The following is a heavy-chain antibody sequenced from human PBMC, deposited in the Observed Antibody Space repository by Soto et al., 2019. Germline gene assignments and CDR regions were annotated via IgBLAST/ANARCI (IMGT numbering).Heavy chain of an antibody. D-gene: IGHD4-17*01. CDR2: INHSGST. V-gene: IGHV4-34*01. CDR3: ARQGHGDYGHYGMDV. CDR1: GGSFSGYY. Sequence: NPSETLSLTCAVYGGSFSGYYWSWIRQPPGKGLEWIGEINHSGSTNYNPSLKSRVTISVDTSKNQFSLKLSSVTAADTAVYYCARQGHGDYGHYGMDVWGQATTVTVSS. J-gene: IGHJ6*02.